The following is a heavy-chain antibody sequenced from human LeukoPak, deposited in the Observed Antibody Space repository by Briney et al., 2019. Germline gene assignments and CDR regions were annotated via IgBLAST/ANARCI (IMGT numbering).Heavy chain of an antibody. Sequence: GGSLRLSCAASGFTFSSYAMHWVRQAPGKGLEWVAVISYDGSNKYYADSVKGRLTISRDNSKNTLYLQMNSLRAEDTAVYYCARGRGYYDSSGYPWVYWGQGTLVTVSS. J-gene: IGHJ4*02. CDR2: ISYDGSNK. V-gene: IGHV3-30*04. CDR3: ARGRGYYDSSGYPWVY. CDR1: GFTFSSYA. D-gene: IGHD3-22*01.